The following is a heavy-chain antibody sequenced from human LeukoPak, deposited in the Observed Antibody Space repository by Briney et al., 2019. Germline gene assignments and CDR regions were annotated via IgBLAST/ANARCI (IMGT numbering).Heavy chain of an antibody. CDR2: INHSGST. CDR3: ARHSYDTFNWFDP. D-gene: IGHD3-22*01. J-gene: IGHJ5*02. CDR1: GGSFSGYY. Sequence: SETLSLTCAVYGGSFSGYYWSWIRQPPGKGLEWIGEINHSGSTNYNPSLKSRVTISVDTSKNQFSLKLSSVTAADTAVYYCARHSYDTFNWFDPWGQGTLVTVSS. V-gene: IGHV4-34*01.